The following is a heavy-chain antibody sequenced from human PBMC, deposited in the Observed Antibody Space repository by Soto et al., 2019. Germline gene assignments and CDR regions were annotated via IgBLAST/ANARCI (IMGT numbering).Heavy chain of an antibody. J-gene: IGHJ6*03. CDR1: GFTFSSYA. CDR2: ISGSGGST. Sequence: GGSLRLSCAASGFTFSSYAMSWVRQAPGKGLEWVSAISGSGGSTYYADSVKGRFTISRDNSKNTLYLQMNSLRAEDTDVYYCAKRSGGSYYYYYYMDVWGKGTTVTVSS. V-gene: IGHV3-23*01. D-gene: IGHD1-26*01. CDR3: AKRSGGSYYYYYYMDV.